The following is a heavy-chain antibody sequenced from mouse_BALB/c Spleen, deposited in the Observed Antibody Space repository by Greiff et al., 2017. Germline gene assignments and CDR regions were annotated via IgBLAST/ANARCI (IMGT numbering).Heavy chain of an antibody. J-gene: IGHJ3*01. CDR3: ARSSTTAAWFAY. CDR2: ISSGSSTI. CDR1: GFTFSSFG. V-gene: IGHV5-17*02. D-gene: IGHD1-2*01. Sequence: EVKLMESGGGLVKPGGSLKLSCAASGFTFSSFGMHWVRQAPEKGLEWVAYISSGSSTIYYGDTVKGRFTISRDNPKNTLFLQMTSLRSEDTAMYYCARSSTTAAWFAYWGQGTLVTVSA.